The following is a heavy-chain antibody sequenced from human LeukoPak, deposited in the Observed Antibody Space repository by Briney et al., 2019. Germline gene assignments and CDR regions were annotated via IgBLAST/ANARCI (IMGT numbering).Heavy chain of an antibody. D-gene: IGHD3-10*01. CDR2: ISGGSGTI. Sequence: GGSLRLSCAASGFTFSSYSMNWVSQAPGQGLEWVSYISGGSGTIYYADSVKGRFTISRDNAKNSLYLEMNSLRDEDTAVYYCATYYYGSDVYFQHWGQGTLVTVSS. V-gene: IGHV3-48*02. CDR3: ATYYYGSDVYFQH. J-gene: IGHJ1*01. CDR1: GFTFSSYS.